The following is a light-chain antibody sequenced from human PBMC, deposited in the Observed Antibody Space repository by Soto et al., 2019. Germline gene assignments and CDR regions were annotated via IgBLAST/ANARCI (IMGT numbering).Light chain of an antibody. J-gene: IGKJ1*01. CDR1: QSVSSY. V-gene: IGKV3-11*01. CDR2: DAS. CDR3: HKRSKWTRT. Sequence: EIVLTQSPATLSLSPGERATLSCRASQSVSSYLAWYQQKPGQAPRLLIYDASNRATGIPARFSGSGFGTDFTLTISSLEHEDFAVYFCHKRSKWTRTFGQGTKVDIK.